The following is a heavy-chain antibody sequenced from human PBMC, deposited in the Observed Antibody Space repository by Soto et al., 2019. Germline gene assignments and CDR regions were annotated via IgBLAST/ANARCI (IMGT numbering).Heavy chain of an antibody. CDR2: INAGNGNT. CDR1: GYTFTSYA. D-gene: IGHD3-22*01. CDR3: AREYYDSSGYYFAFDI. Sequence: ASVKVSCKASGYTFTSYAMHWVRQAPGQRLEWMGWINAGNGNTKYSQKIQGRVTITRDTSASTAYMELSSLRSEDTAVYYCAREYYDSSGYYFAFDIWGQGTMVTVSS. J-gene: IGHJ3*02. V-gene: IGHV1-3*01.